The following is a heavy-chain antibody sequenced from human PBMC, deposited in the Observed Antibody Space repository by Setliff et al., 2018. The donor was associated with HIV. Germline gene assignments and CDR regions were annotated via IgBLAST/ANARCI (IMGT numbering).Heavy chain of an antibody. CDR3: ARLNNGAHYFHFDY. V-gene: IGHV4-38-2*02. Sequence: PSETLSLTCSVSGYFIRSGYYWGWIRQTPGKGLQWLGSIYHRGNTYYNPSLKSRVTISVDTSKNHFSLKLSSVTAADTAVYYCARLNNGAHYFHFDYWGQGTLVTVSS. J-gene: IGHJ4*02. CDR2: IYHRGNT. CDR1: GYFIRSGYY. D-gene: IGHD1-20*01.